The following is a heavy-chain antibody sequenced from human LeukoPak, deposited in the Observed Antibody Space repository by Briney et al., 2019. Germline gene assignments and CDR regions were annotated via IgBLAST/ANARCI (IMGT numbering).Heavy chain of an antibody. J-gene: IGHJ4*02. CDR3: ARGPPPDFDC. Sequence: PSETLSLTCTVSGGSISSSSYYWGWIRQPAGKGLEWIGRIYTSGSTDYNPSLKSRVAMSVDTSKNQFSLKLNSMTAADTAVYYCARGPPPDFDCWGQGTLVTVSS. CDR1: GGSISSSSYY. V-gene: IGHV4-61*02. CDR2: IYTSGST.